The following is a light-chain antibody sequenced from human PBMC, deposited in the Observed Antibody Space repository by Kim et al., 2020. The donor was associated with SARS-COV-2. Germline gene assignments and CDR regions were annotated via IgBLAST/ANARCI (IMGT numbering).Light chain of an antibody. CDR1: SSDVGGYNY. V-gene: IGLV2-8*01. Sequence: QSALTQPPSASGSPGHSVTISCTGTSSDVGGYNYVSWYQQHPGKAPKLMIYEVSKRPSGVPDRSKSGNTASLTVSGLQAEDEADYYCSSYAGSNNWVFGGGTQLTVL. CDR2: EVS. J-gene: IGLJ3*02. CDR3: SSYAGSNNWV.